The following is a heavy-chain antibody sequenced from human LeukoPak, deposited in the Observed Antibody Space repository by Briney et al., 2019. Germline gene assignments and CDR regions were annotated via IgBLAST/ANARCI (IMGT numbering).Heavy chain of an antibody. CDR1: GFTFSSYD. Sequence: GGSLRLSCAASGFTFSSYDMRWVRQATGKGLEWASAIGTAGDTYYPGSVKGRFTISRENAKNSLYLQMNSLRAGDTAVYYCARVNRRSGSYSLDYWGQGTLVTVSS. J-gene: IGHJ4*02. CDR3: ARVNRRSGSYSLDY. CDR2: IGTAGDT. V-gene: IGHV3-13*01. D-gene: IGHD1-26*01.